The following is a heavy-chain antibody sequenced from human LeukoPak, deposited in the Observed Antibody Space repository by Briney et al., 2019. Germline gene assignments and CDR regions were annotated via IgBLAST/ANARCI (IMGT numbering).Heavy chain of an antibody. CDR1: GYTFTSYG. V-gene: IGHV1-18*01. J-gene: IGHJ6*02. D-gene: IGHD3-10*01. CDR2: NSAYNGNT. Sequence: ASVKVSCKASGYTFTSYGISWVRQAPGQGLEWMGWNSAYNGNTNYAQKLQGRVTMTTDTSTSTAYMELRSLRSDDTAVYYCARDSRRSAYYGSGSYLDVWGQGTTVTVSS. CDR3: ARDSRRSAYYGSGSYLDV.